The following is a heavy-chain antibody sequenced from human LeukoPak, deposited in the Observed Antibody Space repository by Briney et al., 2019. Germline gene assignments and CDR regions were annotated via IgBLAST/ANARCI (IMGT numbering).Heavy chain of an antibody. CDR2: IYYSGST. CDR1: GGSISSYY. CDR3: ARGHGIVVVVGRYYMDV. Sequence: SETLSLTCTVSGGSISSYYWSWIRQPPGKGLEWIGYIYYSGSTNYNPSLKSRVTISVDTSKNQFSLKLSSVTGADTAVYYWARGHGIVVVVGRYYMDVWGKGTTVTVSS. V-gene: IGHV4-59*12. J-gene: IGHJ6*03. D-gene: IGHD2-15*01.